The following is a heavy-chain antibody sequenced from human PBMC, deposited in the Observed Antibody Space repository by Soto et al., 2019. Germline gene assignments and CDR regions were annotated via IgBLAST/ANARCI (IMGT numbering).Heavy chain of an antibody. V-gene: IGHV3-30-3*01. CDR3: AKDRFFDSYSFDY. CDR1: GFTFTAFA. Sequence: QVQLVESGGGVVQPGRSLSLSCAASGFTFTAFAMHWVRQAPGKGLEWVAIISYDGGDTHYADSVKGRLTISRDISENTVYLQMNSLRPEDTAVYYCAKDRFFDSYSFDYWGQGTLVTVSS. CDR2: ISYDGGDT. J-gene: IGHJ4*02. D-gene: IGHD3-9*01.